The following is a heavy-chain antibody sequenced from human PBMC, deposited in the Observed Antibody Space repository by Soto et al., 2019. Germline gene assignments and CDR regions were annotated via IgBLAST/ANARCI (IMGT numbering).Heavy chain of an antibody. CDR3: AKEGPYDFWSGYPYYYYYGMDV. CDR2: IWYDGSNK. D-gene: IGHD3-3*01. CDR1: GFTFSSYG. J-gene: IGHJ6*02. V-gene: IGHV3-30*02. Sequence: GGSLRLSCAASGFTFSSYGMHWVRQAPGKGLEWVAVIWYDGSNKYYADSVKGRFTISRDNSKNTLYLQMNSLRAEDTAVYYCAKEGPYDFWSGYPYYYYYGMDVWGQGTTVTVSS.